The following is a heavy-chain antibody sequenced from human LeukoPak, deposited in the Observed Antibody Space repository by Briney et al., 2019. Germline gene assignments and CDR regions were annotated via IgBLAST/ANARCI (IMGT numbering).Heavy chain of an antibody. D-gene: IGHD5-18*01. J-gene: IGHJ4*02. Sequence: SVKVSCKASGGTFSSYAISWVRQAPGQGLEWMGRIIPILGIANYAQEFQGRVTITADKSTSTAYMELSSLRSEDTAVYYCARDKGRGYSYGLHYFDYWGQGTLVTVSS. CDR3: ARDKGRGYSYGLHYFDY. V-gene: IGHV1-69*04. CDR2: IIPILGIA. CDR1: GGTFSSYA.